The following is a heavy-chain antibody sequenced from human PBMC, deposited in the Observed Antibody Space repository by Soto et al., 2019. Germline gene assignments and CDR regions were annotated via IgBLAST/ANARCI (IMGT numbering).Heavy chain of an antibody. Sequence: SETLSLTCTVSGGSISSGGYYWSWIRQLPGKGPEWIGYVYHSGSTYYNPSLKSRITMLVDTSTNRFSMKLNSVTAADTAVYYCARATAYYYDNTGYYHFDPWGQGTPVTVS. CDR2: VYHSGST. D-gene: IGHD3-22*01. CDR1: GGSISSGGYY. V-gene: IGHV4-31*03. J-gene: IGHJ5*02. CDR3: ARATAYYYDNTGYYHFDP.